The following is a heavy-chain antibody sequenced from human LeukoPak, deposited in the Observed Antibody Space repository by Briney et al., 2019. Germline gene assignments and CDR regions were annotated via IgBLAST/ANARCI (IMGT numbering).Heavy chain of an antibody. CDR3: ARDLHGKAAAGTV. CDR2: IIPILGIA. Sequence: RASVKVSCKASGGTFSSYAISWVRQAPGQGLEWMGRIIPILGIANYAQKFQGRVTITADKSTSTAYMELSSLRSEDTAVYYCARDLHGKAAAGTVWGQGTLVTVSS. D-gene: IGHD6-13*01. J-gene: IGHJ4*02. V-gene: IGHV1-69*04. CDR1: GGTFSSYA.